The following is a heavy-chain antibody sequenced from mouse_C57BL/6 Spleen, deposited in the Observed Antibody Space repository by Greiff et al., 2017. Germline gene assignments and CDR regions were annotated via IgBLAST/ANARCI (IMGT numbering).Heavy chain of an antibody. V-gene: IGHV1-50*01. J-gene: IGHJ2*01. Sequence: QVQLQQPGAELVKPGASVKLSCKASGYTFTSYWMQWVKQRPGQGLEWIGEIDPSDGYTNYNHKFKGKATLTVDTSSSTAYMQLSSLTSEDSAVYYGARRLPGDYWGQGTTLTVSS. CDR1: GYTFTSYW. CDR3: ARRLPGDY. CDR2: IDPSDGYT. D-gene: IGHD3-2*02.